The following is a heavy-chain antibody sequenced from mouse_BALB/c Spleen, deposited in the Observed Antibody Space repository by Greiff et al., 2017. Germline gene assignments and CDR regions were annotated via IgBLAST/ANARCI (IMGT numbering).Heavy chain of an antibody. CDR2: IYPGDGDT. J-gene: IGHJ2*01. CDR3: AREGGDY. CDR1: GYTFTSYW. V-gene: IGHV1-87*01. Sequence: VQLHQSGAELARPGASVKLSCKASGYTFTSYWMQWVKQRPGQGLEWIGAIYPGDGDTRYTQKFKGKATLTADKSSSTAYMQLSSLASEDSAVYYCAREGGDYWGQGTTLTVSS.